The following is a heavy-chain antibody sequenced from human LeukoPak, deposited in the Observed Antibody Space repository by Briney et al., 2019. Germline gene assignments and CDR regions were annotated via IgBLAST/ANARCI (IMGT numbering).Heavy chain of an antibody. Sequence: GGSLRLSCAASGFTFSSYGMHWVRQAPGNGLEWVAVIWYDGSNKYYADSVKGRFTISRDNSKNTLYLQMNSLRAEDTAVYYCAGDADIVVVPAAMIGWFDPWGQGTLVTVSS. CDR1: GFTFSSYG. V-gene: IGHV3-33*01. D-gene: IGHD2-2*01. CDR2: IWYDGSNK. CDR3: AGDADIVVVPAAMIGWFDP. J-gene: IGHJ5*02.